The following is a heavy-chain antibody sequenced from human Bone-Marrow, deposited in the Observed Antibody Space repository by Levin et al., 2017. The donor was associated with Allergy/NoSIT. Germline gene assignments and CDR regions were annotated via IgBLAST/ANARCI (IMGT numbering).Heavy chain of an antibody. V-gene: IGHV3-7*01. Sequence: SCAASGFIFGNNWMNWVRQAPGKGLEWVAKIDRDGSETNYMDSVEGRFTISRDNAKNSLYLEMNSLRAEDTAVYYCARSGYMFGNDYWGQGTLVTVSS. CDR2: IDRDGSET. CDR1: GFIFGNNW. J-gene: IGHJ4*02. CDR3: ARSGYMFGNDY. D-gene: IGHD5-18*01.